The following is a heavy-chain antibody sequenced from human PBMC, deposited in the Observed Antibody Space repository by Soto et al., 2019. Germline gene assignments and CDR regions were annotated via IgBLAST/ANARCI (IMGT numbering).Heavy chain of an antibody. Sequence: TSETLSLTCTVSGGSISSYYWSWIRQPPGRGLEWIGNIYYTGSTNYNPSLKSRVTISVDTSKNQFSLKLSSVTAADTAVYYCARGPDYDILTGYYPPEYFQHWGQGTLVTVSS. CDR3: ARGPDYDILTGYYPPEYFQH. J-gene: IGHJ1*01. V-gene: IGHV4-59*12. CDR2: IYYTGST. CDR1: GGSISSYY. D-gene: IGHD3-9*01.